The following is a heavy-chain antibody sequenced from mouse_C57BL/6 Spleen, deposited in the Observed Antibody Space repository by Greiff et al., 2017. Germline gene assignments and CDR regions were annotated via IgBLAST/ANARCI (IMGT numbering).Heavy chain of an antibody. CDR1: GYTFTSYW. V-gene: IGHV1-52*01. Sequence: VQLQQPGAELVRPGSSVKLSCKASGYTFTSYWMHWVKQRPIQGLEWIGNIDPSDSETHYNQKFKDKATLTVDQSSSSAYMQLRSLTSEDSAVFYCATSYAMDYWGQGTSVTVSS. J-gene: IGHJ4*01. CDR3: ATSYAMDY. CDR2: IDPSDSET.